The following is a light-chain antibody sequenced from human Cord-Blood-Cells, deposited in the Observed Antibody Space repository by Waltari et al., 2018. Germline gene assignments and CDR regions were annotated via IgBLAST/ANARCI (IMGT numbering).Light chain of an antibody. Sequence: DIQMTQSPSSLSASVGDRDTITRRTSQSISSYLNWYQQKPGKAPKLLIYAASSSQSGVPSRFSGSGSGTDFTLTISSLQPEDFATYYCQQSYSTPYTFGQGTKLEIK. CDR1: QSISSY. J-gene: IGKJ2*01. V-gene: IGKV1-39*01. CDR2: AAS. CDR3: QQSYSTPYT.